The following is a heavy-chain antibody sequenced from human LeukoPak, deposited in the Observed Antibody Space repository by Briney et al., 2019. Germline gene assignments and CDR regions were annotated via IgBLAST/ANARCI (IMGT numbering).Heavy chain of an antibody. J-gene: IGHJ5*02. V-gene: IGHV1-18*04. CDR1: GYTFTSYG. Sequence: ASVKVSCKASGYTFTSYGISWVRQAPGQGLEWMGRISAYNGNTNYAQKLQGRVTMTTDTSTSTAYVELRSLRSDDTAVYYCARERGRSPVWFDPWGQGTLVTVSS. CDR2: ISAYNGNT. CDR3: ARERGRSPVWFDP. D-gene: IGHD3-10*01.